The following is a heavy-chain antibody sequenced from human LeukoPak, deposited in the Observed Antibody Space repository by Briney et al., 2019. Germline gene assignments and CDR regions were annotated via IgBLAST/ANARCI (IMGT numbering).Heavy chain of an antibody. Sequence: GGSLRLSCAASGFTFSRHWMHRVRQAPGKGLVWVSRINTDGSTTTYADSVKGRFNISRDNAKNTLYLQMNSLGVEDTAVYYCAREVQSGSYRDDWWGQGTLVTVSS. CDR3: AREVQSGSYRDDW. J-gene: IGHJ4*02. CDR2: INTDGSTT. V-gene: IGHV3-74*03. CDR1: GFTFSRHW. D-gene: IGHD1-26*01.